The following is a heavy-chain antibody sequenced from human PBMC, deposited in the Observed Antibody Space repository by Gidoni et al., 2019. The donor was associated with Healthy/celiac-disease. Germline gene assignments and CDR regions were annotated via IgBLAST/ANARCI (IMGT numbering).Heavy chain of an antibody. V-gene: IGHV3-7*01. J-gene: IGHJ4*02. CDR1: GFTFSSYW. D-gene: IGHD6-19*01. CDR2: IKQDGSEK. Sequence: EVQLVESGGGLVQPGGSLSLSCAASGFTFSSYWMSWVRQAPGKGLEWVANIKQDGSEKYYVDSVKGRFTISRDNAKNSLYLQMNSLRAEDTAVYYCARGAQWLDESLYYFDYWGQGTLVTVSS. CDR3: ARGAQWLDESLYYFDY.